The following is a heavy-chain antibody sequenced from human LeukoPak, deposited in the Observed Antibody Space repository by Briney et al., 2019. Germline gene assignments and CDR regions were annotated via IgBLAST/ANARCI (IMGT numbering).Heavy chain of an antibody. CDR2: MNPNSGNT. D-gene: IGHD2-2*02. Sequence: ASVKVSCKASGYTFTIYDINWVRQATGQGLEWMGWMNPNSGNTGYPPKFQGRVTITRNTSISTAYMELSSLRSEDTAVYYCANVGYCSSTSCYNNFDYWGQGTLVTVSS. J-gene: IGHJ4*02. CDR1: GYTFTIYD. CDR3: ANVGYCSSTSCYNNFDY. V-gene: IGHV1-8*03.